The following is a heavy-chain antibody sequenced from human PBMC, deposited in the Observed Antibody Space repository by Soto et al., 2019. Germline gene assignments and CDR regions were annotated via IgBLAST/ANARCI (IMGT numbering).Heavy chain of an antibody. V-gene: IGHV3-23*01. CDR3: AKDGALGAYYDFWSGYYLQFDP. CDR1: GFTFSSYA. Sequence: PGGSLRLSCAASGFTFSSYAMSWVRQAPGKGLEWVSAISGSGGSTYYADSVKGRFTISRDNSKNTLYLQMNSLRAEDTAVYYCAKDGALGAYYDFWSGYYLQFDPWGQGTLVTVSS. J-gene: IGHJ5*02. D-gene: IGHD3-3*01. CDR2: ISGSGGST.